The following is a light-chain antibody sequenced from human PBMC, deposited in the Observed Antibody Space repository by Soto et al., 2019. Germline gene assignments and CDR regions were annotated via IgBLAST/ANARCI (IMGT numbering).Light chain of an antibody. CDR2: GAY. CDR3: KHSFGALRT. J-gene: IGKJ1*01. CDR1: HSIITY. V-gene: IGKV1-39*01. Sequence: DIQMTQSPSSLSASLGDRVTVTCRASHSIITYLNWFRQRPGKAPKLLIYGAYTLQDRVPSRFSGSGSEPECSLSISSLQPEDFASYYCKHSFGALRTFAKRTTV.